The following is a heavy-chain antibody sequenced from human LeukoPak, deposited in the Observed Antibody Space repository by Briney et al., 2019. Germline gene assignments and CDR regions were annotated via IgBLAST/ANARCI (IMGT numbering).Heavy chain of an antibody. CDR1: GGTFSSYA. CDR3: ARFGDSSGYYERDY. CDR2: IIPIFGTA. Sequence: SVEVSCKASGGTFSSYAISWVRQAPGQGLEWMGGIIPIFGTANYAQKFQGRVTITADESTSTAHMELSSLRSEDTAVYYCARFGDSSGYYERDYWGQGTLVTVSS. J-gene: IGHJ4*02. V-gene: IGHV1-69*13. D-gene: IGHD3-22*01.